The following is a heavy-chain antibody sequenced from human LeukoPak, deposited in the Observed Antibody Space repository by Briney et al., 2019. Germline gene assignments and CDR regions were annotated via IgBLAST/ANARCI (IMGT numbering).Heavy chain of an antibody. Sequence: SETLSLTCAVYGGSFSGYYWSWIRQPPGKGLEWIGEINHSGSTNYNPSLKSRVTTSVDTSKNQFSLKLSSVTAADTAVYYCARGGMVRGINLDYWGQGTLVTVSS. J-gene: IGHJ4*02. CDR1: GGSFSGYY. D-gene: IGHD3-10*01. CDR2: INHSGST. V-gene: IGHV4-34*01. CDR3: ARGGMVRGINLDY.